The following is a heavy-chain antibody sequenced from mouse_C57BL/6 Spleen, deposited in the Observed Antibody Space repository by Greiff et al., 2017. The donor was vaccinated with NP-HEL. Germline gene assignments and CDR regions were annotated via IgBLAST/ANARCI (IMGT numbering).Heavy chain of an antibody. Sequence: VQLQQSGAELVRPGASVKLSCEASGYTFTDYYINWVKQRPGQGLEWIARIYPGSGNTYYNEKFKGKATLTAEKSSSTAYMQLSSLTSEDSAVYFCAREGDYDGFAYWGQGTLVTVSA. CDR2: IYPGSGNT. D-gene: IGHD2-4*01. J-gene: IGHJ3*01. V-gene: IGHV1-76*01. CDR1: GYTFTDYY. CDR3: AREGDYDGFAY.